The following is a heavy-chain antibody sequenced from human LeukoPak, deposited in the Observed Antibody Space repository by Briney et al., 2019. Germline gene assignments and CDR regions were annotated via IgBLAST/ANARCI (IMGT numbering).Heavy chain of an antibody. J-gene: IGHJ4*02. CDR1: GFTFDDYA. CDR3: ANDVDTAMPRDY. V-gene: IGHV3-43*02. CDR2: ISGDGGST. D-gene: IGHD5-18*01. Sequence: GSLRLSCAAYGFTFDDYAMHWVRQAPGEGLEWVSLISGDGGSTYYADSVKGRFTISRDNSKNSLYLQMNSLRTEDTALYYCANDVDTAMPRDYWGQGTLVTVSS.